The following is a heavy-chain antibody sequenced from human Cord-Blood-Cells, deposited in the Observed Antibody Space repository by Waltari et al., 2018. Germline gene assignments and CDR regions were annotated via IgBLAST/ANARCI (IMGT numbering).Heavy chain of an antibody. CDR1: GGTFSSYA. CDR2: ISPIFGTA. D-gene: IGHD3-16*02. V-gene: IGHV1-69*01. J-gene: IGHJ5*02. CDR3: ASQSYDYVWGSYRSNWFDP. Sequence: QVQLVQSGAEVKKPESSVKVSCKASGGTFSSYAISWVRQAPGQGLEWMGGISPIFGTANYAQKFQGRVTITADESTSTAYMELSSLRSEDTAVYYCASQSYDYVWGSYRSNWFDPWGQGTLVTVSS.